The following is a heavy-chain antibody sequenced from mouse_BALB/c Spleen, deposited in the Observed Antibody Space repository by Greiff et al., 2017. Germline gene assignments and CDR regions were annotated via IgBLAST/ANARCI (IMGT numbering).Heavy chain of an antibody. D-gene: IGHD2-3*01. CDR1: GYAFSSYW. Sequence: QVQLQQSGAELVRPGSSVKISCKASGYAFSSYWMNWVKQRPGQGLEWIGQIYPGDGDTNYNGKFKGKATLTADKSSSTAYMQLSSLTSEDSAVYFCARYEGDGYLDYWGQGTTLTVSS. V-gene: IGHV1-80*01. CDR2: IYPGDGDT. CDR3: ARYEGDGYLDY. J-gene: IGHJ2*01.